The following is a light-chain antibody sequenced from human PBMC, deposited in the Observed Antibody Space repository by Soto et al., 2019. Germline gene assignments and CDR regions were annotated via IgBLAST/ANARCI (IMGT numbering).Light chain of an antibody. J-gene: IGKJ4*01. V-gene: IGKV3-11*01. Sequence: EIVMTQSPATLSVSPGERATLSCRASQSVSIDLAWYQQKPGQAPRLLIYDASNRATGIPARFSGSGSGTDFTLTISSLEPEDFAVYYCQQRSNWPTFGGGTKVDIK. CDR1: QSVSID. CDR3: QQRSNWPT. CDR2: DAS.